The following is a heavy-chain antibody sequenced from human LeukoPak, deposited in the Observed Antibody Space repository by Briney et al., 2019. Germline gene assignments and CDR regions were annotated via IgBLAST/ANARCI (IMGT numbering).Heavy chain of an antibody. J-gene: IGHJ4*02. Sequence: ASVKVSCKASGYTFTSYGISWVRQAPGQGLEWMGWISAYNGNTNYAQKLQGRVIMTTDTSTSTAYMELRSLRSDDTAVYYCARDEYFFSGSSTGPFDYWGQGTLVTVSS. D-gene: IGHD1-26*01. CDR1: GYTFTSYG. CDR3: ARDEYFFSGSSTGPFDY. CDR2: ISAYNGNT. V-gene: IGHV1-18*01.